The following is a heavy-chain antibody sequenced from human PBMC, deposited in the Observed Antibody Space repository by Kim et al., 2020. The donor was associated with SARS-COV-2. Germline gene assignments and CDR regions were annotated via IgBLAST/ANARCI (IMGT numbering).Heavy chain of an antibody. D-gene: IGHD1-26*01. CDR1: GFTFSSYS. CDR3: ASNGGGGSYYGLIRDPHAAEYFQH. J-gene: IGHJ1*01. V-gene: IGHV3-21*01. CDR2: ISSSSSYI. Sequence: GGSLRLSCAASGFTFSSYSMNWVRQAPGKGLEWVSSISSSSSYIYYADSVKGRFTISRDNAKNSLYLQMNSLRAEDTAVYYCASNGGGGSYYGLIRDPHAAEYFQHWGQGTLVTVSS.